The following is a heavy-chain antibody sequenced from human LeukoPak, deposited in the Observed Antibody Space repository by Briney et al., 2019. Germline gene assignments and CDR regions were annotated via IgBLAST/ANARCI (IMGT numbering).Heavy chain of an antibody. V-gene: IGHV3-30*19. Sequence: PGGSLRLSCAASGFTFSSFGMHWVRQAPGKGLEWVAVISSDGNSKNFALPVKGRFAISRDNSKNTLFLQMNNLRSEDTALYYCVSPTADYPFLYYFDSWGQGTLVTVSS. D-gene: IGHD5-12*01. J-gene: IGHJ4*02. CDR1: GFTFSSFG. CDR3: VSPTADYPFLYYFDS. CDR2: ISSDGNSK.